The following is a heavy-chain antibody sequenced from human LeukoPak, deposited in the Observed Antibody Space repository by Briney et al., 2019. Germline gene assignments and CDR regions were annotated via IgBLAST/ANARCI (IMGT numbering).Heavy chain of an antibody. Sequence: SETLSLTCTVSGGSISSYYWSWIRQPPGKGLEWIGYIYSSGSTNYNRSLESRVTISVDTSKNQFSLKLSSVTAADTAVYYCARHYYHSSGSYSFDYWGQGTLVTVSS. D-gene: IGHD3-22*01. J-gene: IGHJ4*02. CDR3: ARHYYHSSGSYSFDY. CDR2: IYSSGST. V-gene: IGHV4-59*01. CDR1: GGSISSYY.